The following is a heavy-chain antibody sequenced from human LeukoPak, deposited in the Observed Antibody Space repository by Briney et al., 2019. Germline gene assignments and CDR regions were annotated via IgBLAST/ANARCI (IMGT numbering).Heavy chain of an antibody. CDR3: ATVRDIVVGGGPYYFDY. CDR1: GYTFIGYY. CDR2: INPHNGDT. J-gene: IGHJ4*02. Sequence: GASVKVSCKASGYTFIGYYLHWVRQAPGQGLWWMGWINPHNGDTNYAQKFRGRVTMTRDTSITTAYMELSRLKSDDTAVYYCATVRDIVVGGGPYYFDYWGQGTLVTVSS. D-gene: IGHD2-15*01. V-gene: IGHV1-2*02.